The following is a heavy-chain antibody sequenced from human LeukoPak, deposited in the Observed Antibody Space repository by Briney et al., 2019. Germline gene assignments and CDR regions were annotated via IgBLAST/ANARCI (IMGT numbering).Heavy chain of an antibody. D-gene: IGHD2-2*01. CDR2: IKSKTDGGTT. CDR1: GFTFSNAW. V-gene: IGHV3-15*01. J-gene: IGHJ3*02. CDR3: TTGVVVVPAASDAFDI. Sequence: GGSVRLSCAASGFTFSNAWMSWVRQAPGKGLEWVGRIKSKTDGGTTDYAAPVKGRFTISRDDSKNTLYLQMNSLKTEDTAVYYCTTGVVVVPAASDAFDIWGQGTMVTVSS.